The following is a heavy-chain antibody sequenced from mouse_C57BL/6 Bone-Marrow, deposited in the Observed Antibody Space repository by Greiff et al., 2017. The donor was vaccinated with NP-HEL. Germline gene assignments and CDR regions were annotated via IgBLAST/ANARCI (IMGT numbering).Heavy chain of an antibody. CDR2: IYPGSGNT. CDR3: ARQAYYSPFAY. CDR1: GYSFTSYY. V-gene: IGHV1-66*01. J-gene: IGHJ3*01. Sequence: QVQLQQSGPELVKPGASVKISCKASGYSFTSYYIHWVKQRPGQGLEWIGWIYPGSGNTKYNEKFKGKATLTADTSSSTAYMQLSSLTSEDSAVYYCARQAYYSPFAYWGQGTLVTVSA. D-gene: IGHD2-12*01.